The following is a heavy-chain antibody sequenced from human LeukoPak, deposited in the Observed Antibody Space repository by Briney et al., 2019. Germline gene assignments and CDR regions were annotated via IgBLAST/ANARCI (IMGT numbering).Heavy chain of an antibody. CDR1: GGSISSYY. CDR3: ATTSNRYYYGSGIYARGRDYYYYYGMDV. CDR2: IYYSGST. J-gene: IGHJ6*02. Sequence: SETLSLTCTVSGGSISSYYWSWIRQPPGKGLEWIGYIYYSGSTNYNPSLKSRVTISVDTSKNQFSLKLSSVTAADTAVYYCATTSNRYYYGSGIYARGRDYYYYYGMDVWGQGTTVTVSS. V-gene: IGHV4-59*08. D-gene: IGHD3-10*01.